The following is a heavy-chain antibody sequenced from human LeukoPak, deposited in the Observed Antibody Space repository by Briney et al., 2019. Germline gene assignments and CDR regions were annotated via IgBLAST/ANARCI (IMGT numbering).Heavy chain of an antibody. CDR3: ARTGSYPPGVVHYYYYMDV. CDR1: GGTFSSYA. J-gene: IGHJ6*03. Sequence: GSSVKVSCKASGGTFSSYAISWVRQAPGQGLEWMGGIIPIFGTANYAQKFQGRVTITTDESTSTAYMELSSLRSEDTAVYYCARTGSYPPGVVHYYYYMDVWGKGTTVTVSS. D-gene: IGHD1-26*01. V-gene: IGHV1-69*05. CDR2: IIPIFGTA.